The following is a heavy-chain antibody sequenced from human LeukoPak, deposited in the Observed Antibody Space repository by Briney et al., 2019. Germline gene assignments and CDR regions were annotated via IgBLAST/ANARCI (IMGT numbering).Heavy chain of an antibody. CDR1: GFTFSSYG. J-gene: IGHJ5*02. Sequence: GGSLRLSCTASGFTFSSYGMHWVRQAPGKGLEWVAVISYDGSNKYYADSVKGRFTISRDNSKNTLYLQMNSLRAEDTAVYYCAKQGFGESLFDPWGQGTLVTVSS. CDR3: AKQGFGESLFDP. D-gene: IGHD3-10*01. V-gene: IGHV3-30*18. CDR2: ISYDGSNK.